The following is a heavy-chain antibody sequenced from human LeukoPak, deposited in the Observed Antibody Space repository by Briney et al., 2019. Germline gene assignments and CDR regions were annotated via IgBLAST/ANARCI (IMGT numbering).Heavy chain of an antibody. D-gene: IGHD3-3*01. CDR3: ARDLHDFARTPTFDY. V-gene: IGHV3-30-3*01. CDR2: ISYDGSNK. J-gene: IGHJ4*02. Sequence: TGGSLRLSCAASGFTFSSYAMHWVRQAPGKGLEWVAVISYDGSNKYYADSVKGRFTISRDNSKNTLYLQMNSLRAEDTAVYYCARDLHDFARTPTFDYWGQGTLVTVSS. CDR1: GFTFSSYA.